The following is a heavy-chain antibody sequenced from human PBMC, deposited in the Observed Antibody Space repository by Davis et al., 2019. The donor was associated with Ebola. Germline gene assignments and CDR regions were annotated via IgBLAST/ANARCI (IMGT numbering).Heavy chain of an antibody. J-gene: IGHJ4*02. CDR1: GGSISSSSYY. CDR2: IYYSGST. D-gene: IGHD6-19*01. V-gene: IGHV4-39*01. CDR3: ARVWSSGWNN. Sequence: GSLRLSCTVPGGSISSSSYYWGWIRQPPGKGLEWIGSIYYSGSTYYNPSLKSRVTISVDTSKNQFSLKLSSVTAADTAVYYCARVWSSGWNNWGQGTLVTVSS.